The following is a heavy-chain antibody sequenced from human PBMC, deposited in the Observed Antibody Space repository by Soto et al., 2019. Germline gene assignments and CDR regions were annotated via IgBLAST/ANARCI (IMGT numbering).Heavy chain of an antibody. Sequence: QVQLQESGPGLVKPSGTLSLTCAVSSASIISSGTWWSWVRQPPGKGLEWIGEIYYSGSTNHNPSLKSRVTISVDKSKNQFSLKLNSVTAADTAVYYCARGRGFDYWGQGALVTVSS. CDR3: ARGRGFDY. J-gene: IGHJ4*02. CDR2: IYYSGST. V-gene: IGHV4-4*02. CDR1: SASIISSGTW.